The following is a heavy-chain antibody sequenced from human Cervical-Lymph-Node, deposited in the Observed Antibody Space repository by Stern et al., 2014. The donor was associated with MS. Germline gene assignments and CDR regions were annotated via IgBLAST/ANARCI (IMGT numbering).Heavy chain of an antibody. CDR1: GYTFSSFA. CDR2: ITVYNGNT. J-gene: IGHJ4*02. V-gene: IGHV1-18*01. D-gene: IGHD3-16*01. CDR3: ARGWGDPRH. Sequence: VQLVQSGAEVKKPGASVNVSCKASGYTFSSFAITWVRQAPGQGLEWMGTITVYNGNTNYAQRVQDRVTMPTATPTNTAYMEVRTRRSDDTAVYYCARGWGDPRHWGQGTLVTVSS.